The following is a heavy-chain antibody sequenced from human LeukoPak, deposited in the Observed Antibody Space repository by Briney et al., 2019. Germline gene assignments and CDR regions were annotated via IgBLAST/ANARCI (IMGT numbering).Heavy chain of an antibody. Sequence: SETLSLTCTVSGGSISSYYWSWIRRPPGKGLEWIGYIYYSGSTNYNPSLKSRVTISVDTSKNQFSLKLSSVTAADTAVYYCARDLRDYGAFDIWGQGTMVTVSS. CDR3: ARDLRDYGAFDI. CDR1: GGSISSYY. D-gene: IGHD4-17*01. J-gene: IGHJ3*02. V-gene: IGHV4-59*01. CDR2: IYYSGST.